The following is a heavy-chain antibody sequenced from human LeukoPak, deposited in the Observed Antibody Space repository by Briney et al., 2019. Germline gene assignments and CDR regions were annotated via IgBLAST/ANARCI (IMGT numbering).Heavy chain of an antibody. J-gene: IGHJ3*02. CDR1: GYSISSGYY. CDR3: ARHRLPYCGGDCYSRTHAFDI. CDR2: IYHSGST. D-gene: IGHD2-21*02. V-gene: IGHV4-38-2*02. Sequence: SETLSLTCTVSGYSISSGYYWGWIRQPPGKGLECIGSIYHSGSTYYNPSLKSRVTISVDTSKNQFSLKLSSVTAADTAVYYCARHRLPYCGGDCYSRTHAFDIWGQGTMVTVSS.